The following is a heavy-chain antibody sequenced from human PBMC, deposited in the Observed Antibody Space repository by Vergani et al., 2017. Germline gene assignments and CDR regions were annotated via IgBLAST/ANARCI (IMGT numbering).Heavy chain of an antibody. CDR3: ARSTRDCSXTSCYPYYYYGMDG. CDR1: GFTFSSYS. CDR2: ISSSSSTI. V-gene: IGHV3-48*02. D-gene: IGHD2-2*01. J-gene: IGHJ6*02. Sequence: EVQLLESGGGLVQPGGSLRLSCAASGFTFSSYSMNWVRQAPGKGLEWVSYISSSSSTIYYADSVKGRFTISRDNAKNSLYLQMNSLRDEDTAVYYCARSTRDCSXTSCYPYYYYGMDGGGQATTVTVSS.